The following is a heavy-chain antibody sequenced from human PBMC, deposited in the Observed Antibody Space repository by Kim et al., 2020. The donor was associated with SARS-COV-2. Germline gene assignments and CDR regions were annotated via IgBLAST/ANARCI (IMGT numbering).Heavy chain of an antibody. CDR2: IRSKANSYAT. V-gene: IGHV3-73*01. Sequence: GGSLRLSCAASGFSFSDSSMHWVRQASGKGLEWVGRIRSKANSYATTYAASVKCRFTISRDDSKNAAYLQMTSLKTEDTAVYYCTCVPGPTSAFCDAYD. D-gene: IGHD3-10*02. CDR1: GFSFSDSS. CDR3: TCVPGPTSAFCDAYD. J-gene: IGHJ3*01.